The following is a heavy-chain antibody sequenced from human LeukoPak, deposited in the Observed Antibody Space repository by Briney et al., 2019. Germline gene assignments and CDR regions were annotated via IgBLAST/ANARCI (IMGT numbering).Heavy chain of an antibody. J-gene: IGHJ4*02. CDR2: INPSGGST. D-gene: IGHD2-2*01. CDR1: GYTFTSHY. CDR3: AREKVVVVPAAIRYGSGKAFDY. V-gene: IGHV1-46*01. Sequence: ASVKVSCKASGYTFTSHYMHWVRQAPGQGLEWMGIINPSGGSTSYAQKFQGRVTMTRDTSTSTAYMELSSLRSEDTAVYYCAREKVVVVPAAIRYGSGKAFDYWGQGTLVTVSS.